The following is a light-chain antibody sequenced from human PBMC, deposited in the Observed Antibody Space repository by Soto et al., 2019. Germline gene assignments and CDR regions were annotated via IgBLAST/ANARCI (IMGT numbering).Light chain of an antibody. Sequence: IVVTQSPLSLPMSHGEGASVAFRSSQSLLHRNGYHYLDWYLQKPGQSPQLLIYLGSNRSSGVPDRFSGSGSGTDFTLKISRVEAEDVGVYYCMQALQTPPWTFGQGTKVDIK. CDR1: QSLLHRNGYHY. J-gene: IGKJ1*01. CDR2: LGS. V-gene: IGKV2-28*01. CDR3: MQALQTPPWT.